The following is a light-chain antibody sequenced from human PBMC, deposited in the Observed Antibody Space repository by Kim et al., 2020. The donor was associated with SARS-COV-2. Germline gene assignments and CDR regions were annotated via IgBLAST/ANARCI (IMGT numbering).Light chain of an antibody. CDR2: AAS. CDR1: QDIANS. J-gene: IGKJ1*01. V-gene: IGKV1-27*01. Sequence: ASVGGRVTITCRASQDIANSLAWYQQKPGTVPKVLIYAASTLQSGVPSRFSGSGSGTEFNLTIGSLQTEDDATYYCQKYNSAPWTFGPGTKVDIK. CDR3: QKYNSAPWT.